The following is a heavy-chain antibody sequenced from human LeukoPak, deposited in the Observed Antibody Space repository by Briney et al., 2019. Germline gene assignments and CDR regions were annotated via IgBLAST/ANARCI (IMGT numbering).Heavy chain of an antibody. CDR3: ARDPYCSGGSCYLNWFDP. J-gene: IGHJ5*02. Sequence: SGTLSLTCAVSGGSISTSNWWSWVRQPPGKGLEWIGEIYHSGSTNYNPSLKSRVTMSVDTSNNQFSLKLSSVTAADTAVYYCARDPYCSGGSCYLNWFDPWGQGTLVTVSS. CDR1: GGSISTSNW. CDR2: IYHSGST. D-gene: IGHD2-15*01. V-gene: IGHV4-4*02.